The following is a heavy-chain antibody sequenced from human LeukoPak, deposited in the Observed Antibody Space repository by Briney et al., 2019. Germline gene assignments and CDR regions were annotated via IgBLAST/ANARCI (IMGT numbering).Heavy chain of an antibody. D-gene: IGHD2-15*01. J-gene: IGHJ6*02. V-gene: IGHV4-30-2*01. CDR3: ARVGVIVADGMDV. Sequence: PSETLSLTCAVSGGSISSGGYSWSWIRQPLGKGLEWIGYIYHSGSTYYNPSLESRVTISVDRSKNQFSLKLSSVTAADTAVYYCARVGVIVADGMDVWGQGTTVTVSS. CDR1: GGSISSGGYS. CDR2: IYHSGST.